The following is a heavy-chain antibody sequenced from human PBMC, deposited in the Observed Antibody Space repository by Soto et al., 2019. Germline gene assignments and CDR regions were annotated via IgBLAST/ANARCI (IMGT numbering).Heavy chain of an antibody. CDR1: GFTFSSYS. J-gene: IGHJ2*01. CDR3: ARANGDLYFDL. V-gene: IGHV3-21*01. CDR2: ISSSSSYI. D-gene: IGHD7-27*01. Sequence: EVQLVESGGGLVKPGGSLRLSCAASGFTFSSYSMNWVRQAPGKGLEWVSSISSSSSYIYYADSVTGRFTISRDNAKNSLYLQMNSLRAEDTAVYYCARANGDLYFDLWGRGTLVTVSS.